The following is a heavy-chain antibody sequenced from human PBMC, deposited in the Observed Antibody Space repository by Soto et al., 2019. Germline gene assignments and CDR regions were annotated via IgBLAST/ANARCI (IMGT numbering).Heavy chain of an antibody. V-gene: IGHV3-21*01. CDR3: ANDIGDIWNRFDF. CDR1: GFTFSTYA. D-gene: IGHD4-17*01. CDR2: ISSSSSHI. J-gene: IGHJ5*01. Sequence: EGQLVESGGGLVKPGGSLRLSCTASGFTFSTYAMNWVRQAPGKGLEWVACISSSSSHIYYSDSVKGRLTISRDNARNSRYLLMNSLRVEDTSTYSWANDIGDIWNRFDFWGQRILVTASS.